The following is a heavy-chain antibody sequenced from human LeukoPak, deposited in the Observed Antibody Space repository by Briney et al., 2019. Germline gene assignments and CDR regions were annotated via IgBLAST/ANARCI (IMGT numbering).Heavy chain of an antibody. CDR2: IWYDGSNK. CDR1: GFTFSSYA. Sequence: GGSLRLSCAASGFTFSSYAMHWVRQAPGKGLEWVAVIWYDGSNKYYADSVKGRFTISRDNSKNTLYLQMNSLRAEDTAVYYCAREQAANYYDSSGYYFDYWGQGTLVTVSS. CDR3: AREQAANYYDSSGYYFDY. J-gene: IGHJ4*02. D-gene: IGHD3-22*01. V-gene: IGHV3-33*08.